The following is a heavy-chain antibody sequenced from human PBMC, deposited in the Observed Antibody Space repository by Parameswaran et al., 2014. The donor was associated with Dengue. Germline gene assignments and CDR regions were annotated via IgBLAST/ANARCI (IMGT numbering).Heavy chain of an antibody. V-gene: IGHV3-21*01. CDR3: ARDGNWYFEFDY. D-gene: IGHD6-13*01. CDR2: ISSSSSYI. Sequence: WIRQPPGKGLEWVSSISSSSSYIYYADSVKGRFTISRDNAKYSLSLQMDSLRAEDTAVYYCARDGNWYFEFDYWGQGTLVTVSS. J-gene: IGHJ4*02.